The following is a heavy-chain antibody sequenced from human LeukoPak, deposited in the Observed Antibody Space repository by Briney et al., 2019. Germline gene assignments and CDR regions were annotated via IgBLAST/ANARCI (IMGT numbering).Heavy chain of an antibody. J-gene: IGHJ3*02. D-gene: IGHD3-22*01. V-gene: IGHV4-59*01. Sequence: SETLSLTCTVSGASISSYYWSWIRQPPGKGLEWIRYIYYSGSTNYNPSLKSRVTISVDTSKNQFSLKLSSVTAADTAVYYCARVTYYYDSSGYFLDAFDIWGQGTMVTVSS. CDR2: IYYSGST. CDR3: ARVTYYYDSSGYFLDAFDI. CDR1: GASISSYY.